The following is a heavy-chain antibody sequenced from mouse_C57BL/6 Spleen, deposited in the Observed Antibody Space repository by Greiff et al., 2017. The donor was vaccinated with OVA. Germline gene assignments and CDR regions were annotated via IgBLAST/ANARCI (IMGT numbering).Heavy chain of an antibody. CDR3: ARESLRYYFDY. CDR2: ISDGGGYT. D-gene: IGHD1-3*01. CDR1: GFTFSSYA. Sequence: EVKLVESGGGLVKPGGSLKLSCAASGFTFSSYAMSWVRQTPEKRLEWVATISDGGGYTYYPDNVKGRVTISRDNATNNLYLQMSHLKSEDTAMYYCARESLRYYFDYWGQGTTLTVSS. J-gene: IGHJ2*01. V-gene: IGHV5-4*01.